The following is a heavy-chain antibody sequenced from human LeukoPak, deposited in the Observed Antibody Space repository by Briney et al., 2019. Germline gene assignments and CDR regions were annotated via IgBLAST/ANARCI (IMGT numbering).Heavy chain of an antibody. CDR2: INHSGSA. Sequence: SETLSLTCAVYGGSFSGYFWSWIRQPPGKGLEWIGEINHSGSANYNPSLKSRFTISVDTSKNQFSLKLTSVTAADTAVYYCARRAAAYWYFDLWGRGTLVTVSS. D-gene: IGHD6-13*01. CDR3: ARRAAAYWYFDL. J-gene: IGHJ2*01. V-gene: IGHV4-34*01. CDR1: GGSFSGYF.